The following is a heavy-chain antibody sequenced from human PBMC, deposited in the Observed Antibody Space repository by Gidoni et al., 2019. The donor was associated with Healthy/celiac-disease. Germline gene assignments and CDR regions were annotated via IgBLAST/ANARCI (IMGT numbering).Heavy chain of an antibody. J-gene: IGHJ3*02. D-gene: IGHD3-9*01. CDR3: AKTVLNLSYYDILTGYLTPEMGDAFDI. V-gene: IGHV3-30*18. Sequence: SSYGMHWVRQAPGKGLEWVAVISYDGSNKYYADSVKGRFTISRDNSKNTLYLQMNSLRAEDTAVYYCAKTVLNLSYYDILTGYLTPEMGDAFDIWGQGTMVTVSS. CDR1: SSYG. CDR2: ISYDGSNK.